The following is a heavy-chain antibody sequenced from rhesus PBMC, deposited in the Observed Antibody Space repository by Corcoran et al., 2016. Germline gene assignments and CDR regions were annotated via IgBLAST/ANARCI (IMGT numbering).Heavy chain of an antibody. J-gene: IGHJ4*01. Sequence: QLQLQESGPGLVKPSETLSLTCAVSGYSISSGYGWSWIRQPPGKGLEWFGYISYSGRTSYNPSLKSRVTISRDTSKNQCSLKLSSVTAADTAVYYCARRYGSWGFDYWGQGVLVTVSS. V-gene: IGHV4-122*02. CDR3: ARRYGSWGFDY. CDR1: GYSISSGYG. D-gene: IGHD6-25*01. CDR2: ISYSGRT.